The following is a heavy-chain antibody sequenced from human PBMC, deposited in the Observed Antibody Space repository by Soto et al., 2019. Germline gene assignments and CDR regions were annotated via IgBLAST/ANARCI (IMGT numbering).Heavy chain of an antibody. J-gene: IGHJ4*02. V-gene: IGHV3-23*01. CDR2: IIDSGGYT. CDR3: AKGQGIGAAAKNFDL. D-gene: IGHD6-13*01. CDR1: GFTFSSST. Sequence: GGSLRLSCAASGFTFSSSTMNWVRQAPGKGLEWVSAIIDSGGYTYYADSVKGRFTISRDNSKNTLYLQMNSLRAEDTALYYCAKGQGIGAAAKNFDLWGQGARVTVSS.